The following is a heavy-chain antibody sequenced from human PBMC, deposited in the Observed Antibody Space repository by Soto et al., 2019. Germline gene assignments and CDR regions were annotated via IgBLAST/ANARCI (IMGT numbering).Heavy chain of an antibody. CDR3: ARDGEYYYYYYGMDV. CDR1: GFTFSSYA. V-gene: IGHV3-30-3*01. Sequence: GGSLRLSCAASGFTFSSYAMHWVRQAPGKGLEWVAVISYDGSNKYYADSVKGRFTISRDNSKNTLYLQMNSLRAEDTAVDYCARDGEYYYYYYGMDVWGQGTTVTVSS. CDR2: ISYDGSNK. J-gene: IGHJ6*02. D-gene: IGHD3-10*01.